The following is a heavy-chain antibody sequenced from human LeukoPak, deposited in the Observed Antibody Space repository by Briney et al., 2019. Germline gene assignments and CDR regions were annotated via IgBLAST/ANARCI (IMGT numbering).Heavy chain of an antibody. D-gene: IGHD3-9*01. CDR2: ISWNSGSI. CDR3: ARVDPPRDY. J-gene: IGHJ4*02. Sequence: GGSLRLSCAASGFTFDDYAMHWVRQAPGKGLEWVSGISWNSGSIGYADSVKGRFTISRDNAKNSLYLQMNSLRAEDTAVYYCARVDPPRDYWGQGTLVTVSS. V-gene: IGHV3-9*01. CDR1: GFTFDDYA.